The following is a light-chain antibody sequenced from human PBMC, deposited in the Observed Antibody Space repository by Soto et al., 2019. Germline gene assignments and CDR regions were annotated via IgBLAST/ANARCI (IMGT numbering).Light chain of an antibody. CDR1: QNINNW. J-gene: IGKJ1*01. CDR3: QRYNSASRT. Sequence: DIQMTQSPSTLSASVGDRVTITCRASQNINNWLAWYQQKPGKAPKFLIYDASILESGVPSRFSGSGSGTEFTLTISSLQPDDFATYFGQRYNSASRTFGQGTKVEIK. V-gene: IGKV1-5*01. CDR2: DAS.